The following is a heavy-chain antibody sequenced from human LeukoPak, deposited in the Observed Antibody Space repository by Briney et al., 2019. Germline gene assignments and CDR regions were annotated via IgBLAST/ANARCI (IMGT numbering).Heavy chain of an antibody. CDR2: IRSIGDR. J-gene: IGHJ3*02. CDR1: GFTFCDYD. Sequence: PGGSLRLSCEASGFTFCDYDMHWVRHATGKGLEWVSAIRSIGDRFYSGSVKGRFTISRENAKNTFYLEMNSLRVGDTAVYYCARLYSSGRYANAFDTWGQGTVVTVSS. V-gene: IGHV3-13*01. CDR3: ARLYSSGRYANAFDT. D-gene: IGHD6-19*01.